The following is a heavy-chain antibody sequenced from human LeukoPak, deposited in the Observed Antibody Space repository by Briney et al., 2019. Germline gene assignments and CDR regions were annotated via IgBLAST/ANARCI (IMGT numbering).Heavy chain of an antibody. V-gene: IGHV3-23*01. Sequence: PGGYLRLSCAASGFTFSSYAMSWVRQAPGKGLEWVSAISGSGGSTYYADSVKGRFTISRDNSKNTLYLQMNSLRAEDTAVYYCAKAGSGCYSSGEYFQHWGQGTLVTVSS. D-gene: IGHD2-15*01. CDR2: ISGSGGST. J-gene: IGHJ1*01. CDR3: AKAGSGCYSSGEYFQH. CDR1: GFTFSSYA.